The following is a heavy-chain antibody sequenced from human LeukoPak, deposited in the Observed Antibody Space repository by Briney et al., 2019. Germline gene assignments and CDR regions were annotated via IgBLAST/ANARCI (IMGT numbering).Heavy chain of an antibody. J-gene: IGHJ3*02. CDR3: ATRLLVRAMAFDI. V-gene: IGHV3-23*01. CDR2: ISGSGGST. CDR1: GFTFSSYG. Sequence: GGSLRLSCAASGFTFSSYGMHWVRQAPGKGLEWVSAISGSGGSTYYADSVKGRFTISRDNAKNTLYLQMSSLRAEDTAVYYCATRLLVRAMAFDIWGQGTMVTVSS. D-gene: IGHD2-15*01.